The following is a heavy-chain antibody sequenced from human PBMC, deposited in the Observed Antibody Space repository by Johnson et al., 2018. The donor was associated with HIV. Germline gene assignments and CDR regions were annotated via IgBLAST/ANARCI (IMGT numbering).Heavy chain of an antibody. V-gene: IGHV3-30*04. CDR2: ISYDGSNK. D-gene: IGHD2-2*01. J-gene: IGHJ3*02. CDR1: GFTFSSYA. CDR3: TRHPSAVVPAATTDAFDI. Sequence: QVLLVESGGGVVQPGRSLRLSCAASGFTFSSYAMHWVRQAPGKGLEWVAVISYDGSNKYYADSVKGQFTISRDNSKNTLYLQMNSLKTEDTAVYYCTRHPSAVVPAATTDAFDIWSQGTMVTVSS.